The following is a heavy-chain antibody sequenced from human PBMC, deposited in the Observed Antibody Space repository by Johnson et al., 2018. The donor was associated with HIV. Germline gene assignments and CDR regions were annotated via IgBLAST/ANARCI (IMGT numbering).Heavy chain of an antibody. CDR1: GFPFSSYA. V-gene: IGHV3-23*04. CDR2: IGGSGAGT. J-gene: IGHJ3*02. CDR3: TTDGYSSSWNRDAFDI. D-gene: IGHD6-13*01. Sequence: EVQLVESGGGLAQPGGSLRLSCAASGFPFSSYAMTWVRQAPGKGLEWVSTIGGSGAGTFYADSVRGRFTVSIDNSKDTLYLQMNSLRAEDTALYYCTTDGYSSSWNRDAFDIWGQGTMVTVSS.